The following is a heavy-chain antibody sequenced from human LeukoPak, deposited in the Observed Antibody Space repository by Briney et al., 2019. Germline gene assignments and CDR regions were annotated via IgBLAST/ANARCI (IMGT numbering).Heavy chain of an antibody. D-gene: IGHD5-18*01. V-gene: IGHV3-7*03. CDR2: IKQDGSEK. Sequence: GGSLRLSCAASGFTFSSYWMSWVRQAPGKGLEWVANIKQDGSEKYYVDSVKGRFTISGDNAKNSLYLQMNSLRAEDTAVYYCARGGYSYGSADFDYWGQGTLVTVSS. CDR1: GFTFSSYW. J-gene: IGHJ4*02. CDR3: ARGGYSYGSADFDY.